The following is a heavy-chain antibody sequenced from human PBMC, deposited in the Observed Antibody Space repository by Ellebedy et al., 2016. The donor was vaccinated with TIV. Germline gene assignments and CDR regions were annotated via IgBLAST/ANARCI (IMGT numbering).Heavy chain of an antibody. CDR3: ARDLKGYSSSWDRGVDY. CDR2: INPSGGST. J-gene: IGHJ4*02. Sequence: ASVKVSXKASGYTFTSYYMHWVRQAPGQGLEWMGIINPSGGSTSYAQKFQGRVTMTRDTSTSTVYMELSSLRSEDTAVYYRARDLKGYSSSWDRGVDYWGQGTLVTVSS. V-gene: IGHV1-46*01. CDR1: GYTFTSYY. D-gene: IGHD6-13*01.